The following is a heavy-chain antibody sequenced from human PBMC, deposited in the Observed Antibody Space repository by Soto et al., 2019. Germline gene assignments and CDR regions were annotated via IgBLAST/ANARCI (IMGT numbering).Heavy chain of an antibody. Sequence: SETLSLTCTVSGGSISSSSDYWGWIRQPPGKGLEWIGSIYYSGSTYYNPSLKSRVTISVDTSKNQFSLKLSSVTAADTAVYYCARRRSYGDYHDFDYWGQGTLVTVSS. CDR2: IYYSGST. CDR1: GGSISSSSDY. V-gene: IGHV4-39*01. J-gene: IGHJ4*02. D-gene: IGHD4-17*01. CDR3: ARRRSYGDYHDFDY.